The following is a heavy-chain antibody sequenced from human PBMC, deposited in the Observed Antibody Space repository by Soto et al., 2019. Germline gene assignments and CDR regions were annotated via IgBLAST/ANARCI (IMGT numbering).Heavy chain of an antibody. CDR3: ANDDRGSGYYFDY. CDR1: GFTFSSYA. J-gene: IGHJ4*02. CDR2: ISGSGGST. V-gene: IGHV3-23*01. D-gene: IGHD3-10*01. Sequence: EVQLLESGGGLVQPGGSLRLSCAASGFTFSSYAMSWVRQAPGKGLEWVSAISGSGGSTYYADSVKGRFTISRDNSKNTLYLQMNSLRAEDTAVYYCANDDRGSGYYFDYWGQGTLVTVSS.